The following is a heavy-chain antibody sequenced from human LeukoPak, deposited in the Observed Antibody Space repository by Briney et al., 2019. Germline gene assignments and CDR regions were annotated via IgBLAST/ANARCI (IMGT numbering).Heavy chain of an antibody. CDR1: GYTFTGYY. CDR3: ARGDGYNSNWFDP. CDR2: INPNSGGT. J-gene: IGHJ5*02. D-gene: IGHD5-24*01. Sequence: ASVKVSCKASGYTFTGYYMHWVRQAPGQGLEWMGWINPNSGGTNYAQKFQGRVTMTRDTSISTAYMELSRPRSDDTAVYYCARGDGYNSNWFDPWGQGTLVAASS. V-gene: IGHV1-2*02.